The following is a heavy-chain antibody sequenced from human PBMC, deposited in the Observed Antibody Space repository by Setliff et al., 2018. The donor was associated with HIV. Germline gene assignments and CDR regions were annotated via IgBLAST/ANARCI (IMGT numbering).Heavy chain of an antibody. CDR3: AVGDYVWGSYRLDF. CDR1: GGTFSNYA. D-gene: IGHD3-16*02. J-gene: IGHJ4*02. V-gene: IGHV1-69*13. CDR2: IIPVFDTT. Sequence: SVKVSCKASGGTFSNYAFSWVRLAPGQGLEWMGGIIPVFDTTNYEKKFRDRVTITADESTSTVYLGLISLRSEDTAVYYCAVGDYVWGSYRLDFWGQGTLVTVS.